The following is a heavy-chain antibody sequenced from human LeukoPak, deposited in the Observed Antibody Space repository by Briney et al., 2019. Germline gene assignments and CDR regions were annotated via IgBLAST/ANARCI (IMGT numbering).Heavy chain of an antibody. CDR1: GFDFRDYF. CDR3: ARDSGERGSGSYLIAY. D-gene: IGHD3-10*01. V-gene: IGHV1-2*02. J-gene: IGHJ4*02. Sequence: ASVKVSCKASGFDFRDYFIHWVRQAPGEGLEWMGSINPDTEDSKIAQQFQGRVTMTRDTSMTTVYMDLSGLTSDDTAVYYCARDSGERGSGSYLIAYWGQGTLVTVSS. CDR2: INPDTEDS.